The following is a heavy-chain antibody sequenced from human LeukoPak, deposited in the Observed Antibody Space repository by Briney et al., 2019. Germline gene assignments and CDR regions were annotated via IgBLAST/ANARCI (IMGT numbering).Heavy chain of an antibody. J-gene: IGHJ5*02. CDR3: ARDVSHGGSWYGWWFDP. D-gene: IGHD6-13*01. Sequence: EASVKVSCKASGYTFTSYYIHWVRQAPGQGLEWMGLINPSGGSTNYAQKFQGRVTMTRDTSTSTVYMELSSLRSEDTAVYYCARDVSHGGSWYGWWFDPWGQGTLVTVSS. V-gene: IGHV1-46*01. CDR1: GYTFTSYY. CDR2: INPSGGST.